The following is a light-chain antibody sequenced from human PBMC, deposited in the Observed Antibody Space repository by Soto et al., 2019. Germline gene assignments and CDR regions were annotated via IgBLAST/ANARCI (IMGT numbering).Light chain of an antibody. V-gene: IGKV1-5*03. CDR3: QHYKESST. CDR1: QSISSW. J-gene: IGKJ1*01. Sequence: DIQMTQSPSTLSASVGDRVTITCRASQSISSWLAWYQQKPGKAPKLLIYEASSSQIGVPPRFSGRGFGTEFTLTISCLQPDDFATYYCQHYKESSTFGQGTRLEIK. CDR2: EAS.